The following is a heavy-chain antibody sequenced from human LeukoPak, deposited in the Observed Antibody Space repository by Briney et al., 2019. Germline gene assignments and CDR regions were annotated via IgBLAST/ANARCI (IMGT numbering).Heavy chain of an antibody. CDR1: GFTFSNVW. D-gene: IGHD3-9*01. CDR2: IKSKTDGGTT. CDR3: TTEGSYYDILTGDYRGYLDS. V-gene: IGHV3-15*01. J-gene: IGHJ4*02. Sequence: GGSLRLSCSASGFTFSNVWMTWVRQAPGKGLEWVGRIKSKTDGGTTDFAAPVKGRFTISRDDSKSTLTLQMNGLKTEDTAVYYCTTEGSYYDILTGDYRGYLDSWGQGTLVTVSS.